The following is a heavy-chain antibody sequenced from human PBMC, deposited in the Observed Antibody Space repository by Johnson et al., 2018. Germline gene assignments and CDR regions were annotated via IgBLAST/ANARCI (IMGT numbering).Heavy chain of an antibody. D-gene: IGHD5-24*01. Sequence: VQLVESGGGVVQPGRSLRLSCAASGFTFSSYAMHWVRQAPGKGLEWVAVISYDGSNKYYADSVKGRFTISRDNSKNTLYLQMNGLRAEETAVYYGASDREAAYYYYYRDVWGKGTTVTVSS. CDR1: GFTFSSYA. V-gene: IGHV3-30-3*01. CDR3: ASDREAAYYYYYRDV. J-gene: IGHJ6*03. CDR2: ISYDGSNK.